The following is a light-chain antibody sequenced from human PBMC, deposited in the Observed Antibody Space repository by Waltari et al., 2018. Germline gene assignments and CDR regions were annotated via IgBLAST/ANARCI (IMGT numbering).Light chain of an antibody. J-gene: IGKJ1*01. V-gene: IGKV1-5*01. CDR1: QSISSW. CDR3: QHYNNYSGT. CDR2: DAS. Sequence: DIQMTQSPSTLSASVGDRVTITCRASQSISSWLAWYQQKPGKAPKLLIYDASSLESGVPSRFSGSGSGTEFTLTISSLQPDDFATYYCQHYNNYSGTFGQGTRVELK.